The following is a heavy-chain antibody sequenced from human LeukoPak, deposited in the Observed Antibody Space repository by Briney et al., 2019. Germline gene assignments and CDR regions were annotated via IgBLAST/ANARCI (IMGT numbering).Heavy chain of an antibody. J-gene: IGHJ5*02. CDR2: ISGGGGST. CDR1: GFTFSSYA. Sequence: GGSLRLSCAASGFTFSSYAMSWVRQAPGKGLEWVSAISGGGGSTYYADSVKGRFTISRDNSKNALYLQMNSLRAEDTAVYYCAREGAAAQYKWFDPWGQGTLVTVSS. CDR3: AREGAAAQYKWFDP. V-gene: IGHV3-23*01. D-gene: IGHD6-13*01.